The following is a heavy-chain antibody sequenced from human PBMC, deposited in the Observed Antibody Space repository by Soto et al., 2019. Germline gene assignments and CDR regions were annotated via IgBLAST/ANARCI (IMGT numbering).Heavy chain of an antibody. CDR1: GYTFTSYA. D-gene: IGHD3-10*01. Sequence: ASVKVSCKASGYTFTSYAMHWVRQAPGQRLEWMGWINAGNGNTNYSQKFQGRVTITTDKSASTAYMELSSLRSEDTAFYYCATGYGSGYRAFDYWGQGALVTVSS. V-gene: IGHV1-3*01. CDR2: INAGNGNT. CDR3: ATGYGSGYRAFDY. J-gene: IGHJ4*02.